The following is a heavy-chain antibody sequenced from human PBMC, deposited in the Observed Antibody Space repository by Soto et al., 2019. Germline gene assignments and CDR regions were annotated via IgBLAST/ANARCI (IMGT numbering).Heavy chain of an antibody. D-gene: IGHD6-13*01. V-gene: IGHV4-34*01. Sequence: SETLSLTCAVYGGSFSGYYWSWIRQPPGKGLEWIGEINHSGSTNYNPSLKSRVTISVDTSKNQFSLKLSSVTAADTAVYYCARVRIAAAGDSSYNWFDPWGQGTLVTVS. CDR3: ARVRIAAAGDSSYNWFDP. CDR1: GGSFSGYY. J-gene: IGHJ5*02. CDR2: INHSGST.